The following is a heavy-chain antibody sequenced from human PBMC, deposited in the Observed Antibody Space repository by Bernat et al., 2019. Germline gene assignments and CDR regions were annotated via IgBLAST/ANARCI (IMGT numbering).Heavy chain of an antibody. D-gene: IGHD3-10*02. Sequence: QVQLVESGGGVVQPGRSLRLSCAASGFTFSSYAMHWVRQAPGKGLEWVAVISYDGSNKYYADSVMGRFTISRDNSKNTLYLQMNSLRAEDTAVYYCARDKVDYVGFLNGMDVWGQVTTVTVSS. CDR1: GFTFSSYA. CDR3: ARDKVDYVGFLNGMDV. J-gene: IGHJ6*02. CDR2: ISYDGSNK. V-gene: IGHV3-30-3*01.